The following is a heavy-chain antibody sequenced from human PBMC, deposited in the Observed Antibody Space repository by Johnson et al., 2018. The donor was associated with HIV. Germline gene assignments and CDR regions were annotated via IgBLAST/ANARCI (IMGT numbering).Heavy chain of an antibody. D-gene: IGHD3-16*01. CDR1: GFTFSSYW. J-gene: IGHJ3*02. V-gene: IGHV3-7*04. Sequence: EVQLVESGGGLVQPGGSLRLSCAASGFTFSSYWMTWVRQAPGKGLEWVANIKQDGSEQYFVDSVEGRFTISRDNAKNSLYLQMNRLRDEDTAMYYCARGRGALDIWGQGTMVTVSS. CDR3: ARGRGALDI. CDR2: IKQDGSEQ.